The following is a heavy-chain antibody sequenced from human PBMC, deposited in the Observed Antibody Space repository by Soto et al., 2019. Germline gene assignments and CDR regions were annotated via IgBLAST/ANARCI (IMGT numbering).Heavy chain of an antibody. Sequence: TCAISGDSVSSNSAAWNWIMQSPSRGLEWMERTYYRSKWYNDYAVSVKSRITINPDTSKNQFSLQLNSVTPEDTALYFCAREYQYSSNLKWFDPWGQGTLVTVSS. J-gene: IGHJ5*02. D-gene: IGHD6-13*01. V-gene: IGHV6-1*01. CDR1: GDSVSSNSAA. CDR3: AREYQYSSNLKWFDP. CDR2: TYYRSKWYN.